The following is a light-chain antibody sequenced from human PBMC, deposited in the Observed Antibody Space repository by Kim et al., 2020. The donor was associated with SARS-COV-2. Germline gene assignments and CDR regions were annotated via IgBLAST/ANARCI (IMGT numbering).Light chain of an antibody. V-gene: IGKV3-20*01. Sequence: IVLTQSPGTLSLSAGERATLSCRASQSVSSSYFAWYQQKPGQAPRLLIYDGSSRANGIPDRFSGSGSGTEFTLTISRLEPEDFAIYYCQQYDKAPLTFGGGTKVDIK. CDR3: QQYDKAPLT. CDR1: QSVSSSY. J-gene: IGKJ4*01. CDR2: DGS.